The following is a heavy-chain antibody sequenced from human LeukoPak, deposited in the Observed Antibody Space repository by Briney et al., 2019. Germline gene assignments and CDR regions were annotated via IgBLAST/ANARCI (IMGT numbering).Heavy chain of an antibody. D-gene: IGHD6-13*01. CDR2: INTNTGNP. J-gene: IGHJ5*02. Sequence: ASVKVSCKASGYTFTSYAMNWVRQAPGQGLEWMGWINTNTGNPTYAQGFTGRFVFSLDTSVSTAYLQISSLKAEDTAVYYCARSRGPSSSPERNWFDPWGQGTLVTVSS. V-gene: IGHV7-4-1*02. CDR1: GYTFTSYA. CDR3: ARSRGPSSSPERNWFDP.